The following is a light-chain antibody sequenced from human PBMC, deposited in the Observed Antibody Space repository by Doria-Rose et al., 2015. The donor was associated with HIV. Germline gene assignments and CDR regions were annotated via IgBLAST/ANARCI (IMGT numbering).Light chain of an antibody. CDR2: WAS. J-gene: IGKJ3*01. CDR3: QQYYDTPS. CDR1: QSLLYTSKNY. V-gene: IGKV4-1*01. Sequence: TQSPESLGMSLGERATLNCKSNQSLLYTSKNYSAWYQQKPGQPPNLLIYWASTRQSWVPARFSGSGSGTDFTLTISSLEAEDVAVYYCQQYYDTPSFGPGTTVDIK.